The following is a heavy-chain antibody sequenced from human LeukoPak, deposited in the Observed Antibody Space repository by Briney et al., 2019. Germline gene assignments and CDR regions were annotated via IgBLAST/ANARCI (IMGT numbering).Heavy chain of an antibody. CDR1: GYSISSHD. D-gene: IGHD1-26*01. Sequence: SETLSLTCTVSGYSISSHDWSWIRQPPGKGLEWIGYLYYSGSTNYNPSLKSRVTISVDTSKNQFSLKLSSVTAADTAVYYCARNPSGSYYGYYYYYMDVWGKGTTVTVSS. V-gene: IGHV4-59*11. CDR2: LYYSGST. CDR3: ARNPSGSYYGYYYYYMDV. J-gene: IGHJ6*03.